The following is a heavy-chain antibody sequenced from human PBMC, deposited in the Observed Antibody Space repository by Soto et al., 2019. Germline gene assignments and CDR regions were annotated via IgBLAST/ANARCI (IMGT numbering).Heavy chain of an antibody. J-gene: IGHJ4*02. Sequence: QVQLLQSGPEGKKPGASVKVSFTASGYSVLSYGFSWFRQAPGQGLEWMGYINTETGNTFYAQRLQGRVTMTTNISTNTSYMELRRLTSDDTAVYFCVRDRPNSNLDFWGQGTLITISS. CDR1: GYSVLSYG. CDR2: INTETGNT. D-gene: IGHD2-8*01. CDR3: VRDRPNSNLDF. V-gene: IGHV1-18*01.